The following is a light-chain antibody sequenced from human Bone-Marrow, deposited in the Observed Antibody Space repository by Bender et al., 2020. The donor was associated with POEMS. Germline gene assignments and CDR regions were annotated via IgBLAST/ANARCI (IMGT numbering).Light chain of an antibody. J-gene: IGLJ3*02. V-gene: IGLV2-14*02. CDR2: KDT. Sequence: QSALTQPASVSGSPGQSITISCTGASSDVWSYNLVSWYQHHPGKAPIVLIYKDTERPSAVSSRFSGSKSGNTASLTISGLQAEDEADYYCCSYRGSGTRVFGGGTKVTVL. CDR3: CSYRGSGTRV. CDR1: SSDVWSYNL.